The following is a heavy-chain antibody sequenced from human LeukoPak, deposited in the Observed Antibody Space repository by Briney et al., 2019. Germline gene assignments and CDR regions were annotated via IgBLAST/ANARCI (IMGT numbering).Heavy chain of an antibody. CDR1: GYAFTGYY. Sequence: GASVKVSCKASGYAFTGYYMHWVRQAPGQGLEWMGWINPNSGGTNYAQKFQGRVTMTRDTSISTAYMELSRLRSDDTAVYYCARASIAAAGFDPWGQGTLVTVSS. V-gene: IGHV1-2*02. CDR3: ARASIAAAGFDP. J-gene: IGHJ5*02. D-gene: IGHD6-13*01. CDR2: INPNSGGT.